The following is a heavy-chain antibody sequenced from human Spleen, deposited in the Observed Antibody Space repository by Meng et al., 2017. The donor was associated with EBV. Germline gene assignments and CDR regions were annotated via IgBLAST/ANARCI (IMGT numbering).Heavy chain of an antibody. Sequence: VAGPERVRPTETVTLACSFSGFSLRRYGAGVGWSRQPPGKALEWLALMCRHDEKGYSPSLQSRLTITKDTSSDQVVLTMTNMAPEDTATYFCARRRSSHGYLFDYWGQGVLVTVSS. CDR1: GFSLRRYGAG. D-gene: IGHD5-18*01. CDR2: MCRHDEK. CDR3: ARRRSSHGYLFDY. J-gene: IGHJ4*02. V-gene: IGHV2-5*01.